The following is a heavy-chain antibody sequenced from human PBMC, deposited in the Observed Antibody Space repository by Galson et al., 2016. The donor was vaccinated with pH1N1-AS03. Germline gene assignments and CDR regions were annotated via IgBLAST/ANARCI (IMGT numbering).Heavy chain of an antibody. CDR1: GFSLSTSGVG. CDR3: AQSDYGDYVDYFDY. CDR2: IYWDDDK. D-gene: IGHD4-17*01. Sequence: PALVKPTQTLTLTCTFSGFSLSTSGVGVGWIHQPPGKALEWLALIYWDDDKRYSPSLKSRLTITKDPSKNQVVLTMTNMDPVDTATYYCAQSDYGDYVDYFDYWGQGTLVTVSS. J-gene: IGHJ4*02. V-gene: IGHV2-5*02.